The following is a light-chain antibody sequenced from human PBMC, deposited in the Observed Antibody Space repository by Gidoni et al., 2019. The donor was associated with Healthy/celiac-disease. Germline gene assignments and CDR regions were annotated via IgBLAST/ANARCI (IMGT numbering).Light chain of an antibody. CDR3: QQYGSSPMCS. CDR1: QSVSSSY. V-gene: IGKV3-20*01. J-gene: IGKJ2*04. CDR2: GAS. Sequence: IVLTQSPGTLSLSPGERATLSCRASQSVSSSYLAWYQQKPGKAPRLLIYGASSRATGIPDRFSGSGSGTDFTLTISRLEPEDFAVYYCQQYGSSPMCSFGQGTKLEIK.